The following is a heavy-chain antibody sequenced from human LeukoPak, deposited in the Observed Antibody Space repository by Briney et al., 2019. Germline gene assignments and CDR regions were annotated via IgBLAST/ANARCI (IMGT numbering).Heavy chain of an antibody. CDR2: INHSGST. V-gene: IGHV4-39*01. D-gene: IGHD2-2*01. Sequence: SETLSLTFTVSGGSISSSSYYWGWIRQPPGKGLEWIGEINHSGSTNYNPSLKSRVTISVDTSKNQFSLKLSSVTAADTAVYYCARHEEVGVPAALAEYFQHWGQGTLVTVSS. CDR3: ARHEEVGVPAALAEYFQH. J-gene: IGHJ1*01. CDR1: GGSISSSSYY.